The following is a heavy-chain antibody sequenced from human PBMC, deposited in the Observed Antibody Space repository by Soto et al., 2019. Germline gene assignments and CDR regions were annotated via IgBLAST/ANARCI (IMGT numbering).Heavy chain of an antibody. J-gene: IGHJ4*02. CDR3: ARDYYGSSLD. D-gene: IGHD6-13*01. CDR1: GYNFTNYA. CDR2: ISAYNGNT. Sequence: EASVKVSCKASGYNFTNYAVSWLRQAPGQGLQWMGWISAYNGNTNYAQKLQGRLTMTTDTSTSTAYMELRSLRSDDAAVYYCARDYYGSSLDWGQGTLVTVSS. V-gene: IGHV1-18*01.